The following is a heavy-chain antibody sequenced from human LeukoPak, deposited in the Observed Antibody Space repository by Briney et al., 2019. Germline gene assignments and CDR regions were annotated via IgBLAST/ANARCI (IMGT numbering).Heavy chain of an antibody. CDR1: GFTFSSYS. J-gene: IGHJ4*02. Sequence: GGSLRLSCAASGFTFSSYSMNWVRQGPGKGLEWVSSISSSSSYIYYADSVKGRFTISRDNAKNSLYLQMNSLRAEDTAVYYCATLSPVYYDMAGYELAPIDYWGQGTLVTVSS. CDR3: ATLSPVYYDMAGYELAPIDY. CDR2: ISSSSSYI. V-gene: IGHV3-21*01. D-gene: IGHD3-22*01.